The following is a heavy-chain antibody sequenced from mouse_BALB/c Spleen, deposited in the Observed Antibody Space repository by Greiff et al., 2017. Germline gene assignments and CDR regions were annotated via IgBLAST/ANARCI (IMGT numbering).Heavy chain of an antibody. V-gene: IGHV2-9*02. CDR3: ARDPGKAMDY. CDR1: GFSLTSYG. Sequence: VKLQQSGPGLVAPSQSLSITCTVSGFSLTSYGVHWVRQPPGKGLEWLGVIWAGGSTNYNSALMSRLSISKDNSKSQVFLKMNSLQTDDTAMYYCARDPGKAMDYWGQGTSVTVSS. CDR2: IWAGGST. J-gene: IGHJ4*01.